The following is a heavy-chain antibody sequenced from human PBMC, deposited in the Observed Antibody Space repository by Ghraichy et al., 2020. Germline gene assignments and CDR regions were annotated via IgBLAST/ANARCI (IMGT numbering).Heavy chain of an antibody. V-gene: IGHV3-23*01. D-gene: IGHD2-2*01. CDR3: AKVSTVVAPTCKDYHYGMDV. CDR2: IGGSGGST. Sequence: GESLNTSCAASGFTFSSYVMSWVRQAPGKGLEWVSVIGGSGGSTYYADSVKGRFTIFRDNSKNTLYLQMNSLRAEDTAVYYCAKVSTVVAPTCKDYHYGMDVWGQGTTVTVSS. J-gene: IGHJ6*02. CDR1: GFTFSSYV.